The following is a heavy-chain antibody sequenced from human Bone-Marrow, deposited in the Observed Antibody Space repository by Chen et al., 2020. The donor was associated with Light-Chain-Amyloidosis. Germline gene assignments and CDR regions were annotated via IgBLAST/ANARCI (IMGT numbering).Heavy chain of an antibody. J-gene: IGHJ4*02. CDR1: GYTFPNYW. Sequence: EVQLEQSGPEVKKPGESLKISCKGSGYTFPNYWIGWVRQMPGKGLEWMAVIYPDDADARYRPSFEGRDTISADNTNTTAYLQWRSLKAADTAMYYCARRRDGYNFDYWGQGTLVTVAS. CDR2: IYPDDADA. CDR3: ARRRDGYNFDY. V-gene: IGHV5-51*01. D-gene: IGHD5-12*01.